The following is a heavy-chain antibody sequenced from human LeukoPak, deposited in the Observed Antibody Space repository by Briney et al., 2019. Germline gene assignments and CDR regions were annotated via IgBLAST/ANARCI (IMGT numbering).Heavy chain of an antibody. CDR2: ISWDGGST. D-gene: IGHD4-23*01. J-gene: IGHJ4*02. CDR1: GFTFDDYA. CDR3: ARDYGGSSPFDY. Sequence: GGSLRLSCAASGFTFDDYAMHWVRQAPGKGLEWVSLISWDGGSTYYADSMKGRFTISRDNAKNSLYLQMNSLRAEDTAVYCARDYGGSSPFDYWGQGTLVTVSS. V-gene: IGHV3-43D*03.